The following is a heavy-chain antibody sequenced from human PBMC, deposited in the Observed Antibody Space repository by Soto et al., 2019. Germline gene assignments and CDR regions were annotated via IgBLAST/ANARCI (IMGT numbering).Heavy chain of an antibody. Sequence: GGSLRLSCATSGFTFPNYWMSWVRQAPGKGLEWVANIKQDGSEKYYVDSVKGRFTISRDNAKKSVYLQMNSLRVEDTAVYYCARDKYYGPGNDYWGQGTQVTVSS. CDR3: ARDKYYGPGNDY. V-gene: IGHV3-7*05. J-gene: IGHJ4*02. CDR2: IKQDGSEK. CDR1: GFTFPNYW. D-gene: IGHD3-10*01.